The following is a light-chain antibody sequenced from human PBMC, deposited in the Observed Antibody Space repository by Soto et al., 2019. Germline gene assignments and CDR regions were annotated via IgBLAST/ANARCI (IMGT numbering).Light chain of an antibody. CDR2: EVS. CDR1: SSDVGGYNY. Sequence: QSALTQPASVSGSPGQSITISCTGTSSDVGGYNYVSWYQQHPGKAPKLMIYEVSKRPSGVPDRFSGSKSGNTASLTVSGLQPEDEADDYCSSYAGSNKSVFGTGTKLTVL. CDR3: SSYAGSNKSV. V-gene: IGLV2-8*01. J-gene: IGLJ1*01.